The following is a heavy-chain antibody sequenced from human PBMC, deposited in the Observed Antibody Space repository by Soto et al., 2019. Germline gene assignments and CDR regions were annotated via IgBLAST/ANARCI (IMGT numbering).Heavy chain of an antibody. J-gene: IGHJ6*02. CDR2: ISSSSSYI. V-gene: IGHV3-21*01. CDR1: GFTFSSYS. D-gene: IGHD3-3*01. CDR3: ARVGEVPPPYYGMDV. Sequence: PVGSLRLSCAASGFTFSSYSMNWVGQARGKGLEWVSSISSSSSYIYYADSVKGRFTISRDNAKNSLYLQMNSLRAEDTAVYYCARVGEVPPPYYGMDVWGQGTTVTVSS.